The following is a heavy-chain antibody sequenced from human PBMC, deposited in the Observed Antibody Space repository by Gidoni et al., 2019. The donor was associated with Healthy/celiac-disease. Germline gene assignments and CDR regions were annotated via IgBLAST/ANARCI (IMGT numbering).Heavy chain of an antibody. J-gene: IGHJ3*02. CDR3: ARDPYYYDSSGYQVSNAFDI. D-gene: IGHD3-22*01. CDR1: GGSISSYY. CDR2: IYYSGST. V-gene: IGHV4-59*01. Sequence: QVQLQESGPGLVKPSETLSLTCTVSGGSISSYYWSWIRQPPGKGLEWIGYIYYSGSTNYNPSLKSRVTISVDTSKNQFSLKLSSVTAADTAVYYCARDPYYYDSSGYQVSNAFDIWGQGTMVTVSS.